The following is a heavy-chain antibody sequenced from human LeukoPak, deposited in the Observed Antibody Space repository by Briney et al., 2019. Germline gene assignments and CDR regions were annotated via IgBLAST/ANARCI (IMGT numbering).Heavy chain of an antibody. D-gene: IGHD3-22*01. V-gene: IGHV1-24*01. Sequence: ASVKVSCKASGYTFTGYHMHWVRQAPGKGLEWMGGFDPEDGETIYAQKFQGRVTMTEDTSTDTAYMELSSLRSEDTAVYYCATADYDSSGYPFDYWGQGTLVTVSS. J-gene: IGHJ4*02. CDR1: GYTFTGYH. CDR3: ATADYDSSGYPFDY. CDR2: FDPEDGET.